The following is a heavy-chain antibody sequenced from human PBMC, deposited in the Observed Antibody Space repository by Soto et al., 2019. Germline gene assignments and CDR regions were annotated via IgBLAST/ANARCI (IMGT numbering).Heavy chain of an antibody. J-gene: IGHJ3*02. Sequence: SETLSLTCTVSGGSISSYYWSWIRQPPGKGLEWIGYIYYSGSTNYNPSLKIQVTISVDTSKNQYSLNLSSVTAADTAVYYCARPTQVLRRGAFDNWGQGTMVTVSS. V-gene: IGHV4-59*01. CDR2: IYYSGST. D-gene: IGHD2-8*02. CDR3: ARPTQVLRRGAFDN. CDR1: GGSISSYY.